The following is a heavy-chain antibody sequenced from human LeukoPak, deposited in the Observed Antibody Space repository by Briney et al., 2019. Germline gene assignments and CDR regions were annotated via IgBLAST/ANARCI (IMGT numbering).Heavy chain of an antibody. V-gene: IGHV3-23*01. Sequence: PGGSLRLSCAASGFTFSSYAMSWVRQAPGKGLEWVSVISGSGGITHYADSVKGRFTISRDNSKNMLYLQMNSLRAEDTAVYYCAKSWDTVTRGRTYFDYWGQGTLVTASS. CDR3: AKSWDTVTRGRTYFDY. CDR1: GFTFSSYA. J-gene: IGHJ4*02. CDR2: ISGSGGIT. D-gene: IGHD4-17*01.